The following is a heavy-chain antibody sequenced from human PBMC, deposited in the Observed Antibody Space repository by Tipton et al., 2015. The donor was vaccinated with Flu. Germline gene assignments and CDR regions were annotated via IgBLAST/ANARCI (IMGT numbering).Heavy chain of an antibody. CDR2: INPSGGST. D-gene: IGHD3-22*01. Sequence: QVQLVQSGPEVKKPGASVKVSCKASGYTFTSYYMHWVRQAPGQGLEWMGIINPSGGSTSYAQKFQGRVTMTRDTSTSTVYMELSSLRSEDTAVYYCARDAGQGYYDSSGYYPEYFQHWGQGTLVTVSS. J-gene: IGHJ1*01. CDR1: GYTFTSYY. V-gene: IGHV1-46*01. CDR3: ARDAGQGYYDSSGYYPEYFQH.